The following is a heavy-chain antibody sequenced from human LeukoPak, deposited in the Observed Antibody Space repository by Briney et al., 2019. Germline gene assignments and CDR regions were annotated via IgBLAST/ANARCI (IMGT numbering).Heavy chain of an antibody. Sequence: PGGSLRLSCVTSGFSFDNYGMSWVRQAPGKGLEWISYFSSRKNIVNYADSVKGRFTISRDKAKTSLYLQMNSLRAEDTAVYYCVRDQQWESPHYFDYWGQGTPVTVFS. J-gene: IGHJ4*02. V-gene: IGHV3-48*01. CDR3: VRDQQWESPHYFDY. CDR1: GFSFDNYG. CDR2: FSSRKNIV. D-gene: IGHD1-26*01.